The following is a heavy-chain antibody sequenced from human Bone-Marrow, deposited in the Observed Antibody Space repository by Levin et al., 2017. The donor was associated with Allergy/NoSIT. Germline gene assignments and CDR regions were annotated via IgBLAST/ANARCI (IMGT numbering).Heavy chain of an antibody. Sequence: GESLKISCAASGFTFSPYWMTWVRQAPGKGLEWVANIKQDESEKYYVDSVKGRFSISRDDSKNIVYLQMNNLRREDTGVYFCARAGISYEFWAGNYKDMRGWLDNWGQGAQVTVAS. J-gene: IGHJ5*02. CDR1: GFTFSPYW. CDR2: IKQDESEK. V-gene: IGHV3-7*03. CDR3: ARAGISYEFWAGNYKDMRGWLDN. D-gene: IGHD3-3*01.